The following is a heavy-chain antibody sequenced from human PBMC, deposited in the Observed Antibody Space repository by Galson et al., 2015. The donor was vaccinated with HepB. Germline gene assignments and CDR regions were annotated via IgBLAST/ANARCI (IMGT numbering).Heavy chain of an antibody. V-gene: IGHV3-15*01. D-gene: IGHD1-26*01. CDR3: TTPRSGKKRGAFDI. CDR1: GFTFSNAW. Sequence: SLRLSCAASGFTFSNAWMSWVRQAPGKGLEWVGRIKSKTDGGTTDYAAPVKGRFTISRDDSKNTLYLQMNSLKTEDSAVYYCTTPRSGKKRGAFDIWGQGTMVTVSS. J-gene: IGHJ3*02. CDR2: IKSKTDGGTT.